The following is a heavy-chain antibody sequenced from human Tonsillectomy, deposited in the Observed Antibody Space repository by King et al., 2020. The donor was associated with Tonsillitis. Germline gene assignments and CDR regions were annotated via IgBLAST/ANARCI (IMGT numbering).Heavy chain of an antibody. Sequence: VQLVESGGAWVQPGGSLRLSCAASGFAFSSYAMSWVRQAPGKGPEWVSAITDSGSKTYYADSVEGRLTISRDNSKNTLYLQMNSLRAEGTAIYYCAGGSWGVGPYYGMDVWGRGTTVTVSS. CDR2: ITDSGSKT. J-gene: IGHJ6*02. CDR3: AGGSWGVGPYYGMDV. CDR1: GFAFSSYA. D-gene: IGHD1-26*01. V-gene: IGHV3-23*04.